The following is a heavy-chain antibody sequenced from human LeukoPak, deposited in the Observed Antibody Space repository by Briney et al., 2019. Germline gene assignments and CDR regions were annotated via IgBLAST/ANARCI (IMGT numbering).Heavy chain of an antibody. V-gene: IGHV1-69*05. CDR3: ARDLPQGCSGSYPDHTFDI. CDR1: GGTFSSYA. D-gene: IGHD1-26*01. J-gene: IGHJ3*02. Sequence: SVKVSCKASGGTFSSYAISWVRQAPGQGLEWMGGIIPIFGTANYAQKFQGRVTITTDESTSTAYMELSSLRSEDTAVYYCARDLPQGCSGSYPDHTFDIWGQGTMVTVSS. CDR2: IIPIFGTA.